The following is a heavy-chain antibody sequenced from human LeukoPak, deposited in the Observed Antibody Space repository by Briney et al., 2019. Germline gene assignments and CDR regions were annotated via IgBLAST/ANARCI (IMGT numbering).Heavy chain of an antibody. CDR1: GFAFSSYW. CDR3: ARDIEAAGLFFDY. Sequence: GGSLRLSCAASGFAFSSYWMSWVRQAPGKGLEWVANIKYDGSEKDYVDSVKGRFTISRDNAKNSLYLQMNSLRAEDTAVYYCARDIEAAGLFFDYWGQGTLVTVSS. J-gene: IGHJ4*02. CDR2: IKYDGSEK. D-gene: IGHD6-13*01. V-gene: IGHV3-7*01.